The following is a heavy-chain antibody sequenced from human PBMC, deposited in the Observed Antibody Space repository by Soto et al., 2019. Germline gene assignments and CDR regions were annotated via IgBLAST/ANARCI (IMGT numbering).Heavy chain of an antibody. CDR1: GFTFSSYA. CDR3: AKGVYPYYYYGMDV. Sequence: GGSLRLSCAASGFTFSSYAMSWVRQAPGKGLEWVSAISGSGGSTYYADSVKGRFTISRDNSKNTLYLQMNSLRAEDTAVYYCAKGVYPYYYYGMDVWGQGTTVTVSS. CDR2: ISGSGGST. V-gene: IGHV3-23*01. J-gene: IGHJ6*02.